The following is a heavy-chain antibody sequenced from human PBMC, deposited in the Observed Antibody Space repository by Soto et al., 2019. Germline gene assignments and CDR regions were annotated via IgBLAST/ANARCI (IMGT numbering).Heavy chain of an antibody. J-gene: IGHJ6*02. V-gene: IGHV1-18*01. CDR3: AKNGQPPYYYYGMDV. CDR1: GYTFTRYG. Sequence: ASVKVSCKASGYTFTRYGISWVRQAPGQGLEWMRWISGYNGDTNYAQKFQGRVTMTVDTSTTTAFMELTSLTSDDRAVYYCAKNGQPPYYYYGMDVWGQGTTVTVSS. CDR2: ISGYNGDT. D-gene: IGHD2-8*01.